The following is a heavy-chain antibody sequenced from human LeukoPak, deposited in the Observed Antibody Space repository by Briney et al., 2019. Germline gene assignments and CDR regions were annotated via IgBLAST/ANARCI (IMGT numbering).Heavy chain of an antibody. V-gene: IGHV4-4*02. Sequence: SGTLSLTCAVSGGSISSSNWWSWVCQPPGKGLEWIGEIYHSGSTNYNPSLKSRVTISVDKSKNQFSLKLSSVTAADTAVYYCASFAIVGATGSRGLDPWGQGTLVTVSS. CDR3: ASFAIVGATGSRGLDP. J-gene: IGHJ5*02. CDR1: GGSISSSNW. D-gene: IGHD1-26*01. CDR2: IYHSGST.